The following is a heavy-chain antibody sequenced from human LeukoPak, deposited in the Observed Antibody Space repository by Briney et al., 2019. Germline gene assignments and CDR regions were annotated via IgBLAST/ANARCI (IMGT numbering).Heavy chain of an antibody. CDR2: ISYDGSNK. J-gene: IGHJ4*02. CDR1: GFTFSSYA. CDR3: ARDLGFDY. Sequence: GGSLRLSCAASGFTFSSYAMHWVRQAPGKGLEWVAVISYDGSNKYYADSVKGRFTISRDNSKNTLYLQMNSLRAEDTAVYYCARDLGFDYWGQGTLVTVSS. D-gene: IGHD3-16*01. V-gene: IGHV3-30-3*01.